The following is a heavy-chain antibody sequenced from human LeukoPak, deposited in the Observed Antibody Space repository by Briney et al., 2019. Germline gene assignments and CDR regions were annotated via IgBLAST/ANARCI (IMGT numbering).Heavy chain of an antibody. D-gene: IGHD1-26*01. J-gene: IGHJ4*02. Sequence: PSETLSLTCTVSGGSISSSSYYWGWIRQPPGKGLEWIGTVYHSGSTYYNPSLKSRVTISVDTSKNQFSLKLSSVTAADTAVYYCARHEELLRNFDYWGQGTLVTVSS. CDR2: VYHSGST. CDR1: GGSISSSSYY. V-gene: IGHV4-39*01. CDR3: ARHEELLRNFDY.